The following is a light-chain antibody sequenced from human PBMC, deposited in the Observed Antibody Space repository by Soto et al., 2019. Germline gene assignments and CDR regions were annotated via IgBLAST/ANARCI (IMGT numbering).Light chain of an antibody. CDR3: QHYGSSRWT. Sequence: EIVLTQSPGTLSLSPGERATLSCRASQSVSSSNLAWYQQKPGQAPRLLIYGASITATGIPDRFSGSGCGTDFTLTISRLEPEDLAVYYCQHYGSSRWTFGQGTRVDI. V-gene: IGKV3-20*01. CDR1: QSVSSSN. CDR2: GAS. J-gene: IGKJ1*01.